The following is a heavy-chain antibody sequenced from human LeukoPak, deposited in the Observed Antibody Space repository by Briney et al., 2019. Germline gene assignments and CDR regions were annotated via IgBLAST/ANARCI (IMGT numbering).Heavy chain of an antibody. CDR3: AKVHSSSWYGEPEYFQH. V-gene: IGHV3-23*01. D-gene: IGHD6-13*01. CDR1: GFTFSSYA. CDR2: ISGSGGST. Sequence: GGSLRLSCAASGFTFSSYAMSWVRQAPGKGLEWVSAISGSGGSTYYADSVKGRFTISRDNSKNTLYLQMNSLRAEDTAVYYCAKVHSSSWYGEPEYFQHWGQGTLVTVSS. J-gene: IGHJ1*01.